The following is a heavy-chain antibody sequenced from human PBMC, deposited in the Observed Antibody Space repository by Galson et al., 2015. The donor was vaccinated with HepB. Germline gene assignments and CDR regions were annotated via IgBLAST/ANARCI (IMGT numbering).Heavy chain of an antibody. CDR1: GYTFTSYH. D-gene: IGHD3-10*01. J-gene: IGHJ4*02. CDR3: ARETDSSGYFDY. Sequence: SVKVSCKASGYTFTSYHMHWVRQAPGQGLEWMGIINPSGGSTNYAQKFQGRVTMTRDTSTTTVYMELSSLRSEDTAVYYCARETDSSGYFDYWGQGTLVTVSS. CDR2: INPSGGST. V-gene: IGHV1-46*01.